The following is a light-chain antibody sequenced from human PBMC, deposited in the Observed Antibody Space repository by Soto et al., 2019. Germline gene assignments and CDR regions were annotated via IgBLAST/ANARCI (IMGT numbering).Light chain of an antibody. CDR3: QQYTNFPLT. J-gene: IGKJ4*01. CDR1: QSISSW. Sequence: DIQMTQSPSTLSASVGDRVTITCRASQSISSWLAWYQQKPGKAPKLLIHEASRLETGVPSRFSGGESGTEFTLTISGLHAEDSATYYCQQYTNFPLTFGGGTKVDIK. V-gene: IGKV1-5*01. CDR2: EAS.